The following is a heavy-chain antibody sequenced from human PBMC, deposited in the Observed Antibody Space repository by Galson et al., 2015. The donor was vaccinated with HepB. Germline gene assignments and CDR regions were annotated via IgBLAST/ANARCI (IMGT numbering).Heavy chain of an antibody. D-gene: IGHD2/OR15-2a*01. CDR3: AKSWHFSMDV. CDR1: GLTFSNYA. V-gene: IGHV3-23*01. CDR2: ISDSVDST. J-gene: IGHJ6*02. Sequence: SLRLSCAASGLTFSNYAMRWVRQAPGKGLEWVSSISDSVDSTYYADSVKGRFTVSRDNPKNTLYLQMNSLRVEDTAIYYCAKSWHFSMDVWGQGTTVTVSS.